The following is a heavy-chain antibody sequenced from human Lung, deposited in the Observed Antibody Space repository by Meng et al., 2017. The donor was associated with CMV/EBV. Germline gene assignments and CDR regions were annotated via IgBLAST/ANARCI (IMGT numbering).Heavy chain of an antibody. CDR3: ARVSGIAVAGTLGFGYYYYGMDV. V-gene: IGHV3-7*01. Sequence: SCAASGFTFSSYWMSWVRQAPGKGLEWVANIKQDGSEKYYVDSVKGRFTISRDNAKNSLYLQMNSLRAEDTAVYYCARVSGIAVAGTLGFGYYYYGMDVXGQGTTVTVSS. J-gene: IGHJ6*02. CDR1: GFTFSSYW. D-gene: IGHD6-19*01. CDR2: IKQDGSEK.